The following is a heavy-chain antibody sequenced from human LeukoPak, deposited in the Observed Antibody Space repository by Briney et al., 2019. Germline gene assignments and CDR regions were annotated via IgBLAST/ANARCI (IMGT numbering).Heavy chain of an antibody. Sequence: GGSLRLSCAASGFTVSSKYMSWVRLAPGKGLEWVSVIYSDGSTYYADSVKGRFIISRHNSKNTLYLQMNSLRAEDTAIYYCVRGHGSGSSGPGYWGQGTLVTVSS. D-gene: IGHD3-10*01. CDR1: GFTVSSKY. CDR2: IYSDGST. J-gene: IGHJ4*02. CDR3: VRGHGSGSSGPGY. V-gene: IGHV3-53*04.